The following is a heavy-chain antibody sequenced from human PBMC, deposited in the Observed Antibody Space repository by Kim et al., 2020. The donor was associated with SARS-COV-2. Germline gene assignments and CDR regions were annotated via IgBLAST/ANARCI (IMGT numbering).Heavy chain of an antibody. Sequence: GGSLRLSCAASGFNFDDYAMHWVRQAPGKGLEWVSLISGDGGSTYYADSVKGRFTISRDNSKNSLYLQMNSLRTEDTALYYCAKDPSSTSCYLGPDSCGYWGQGTLVTVSS. CDR3: AKDPSSTSCYLGPDSCGY. V-gene: IGHV3-43*02. CDR1: GFNFDDYA. D-gene: IGHD2-2*01. CDR2: ISGDGGST. J-gene: IGHJ4*02.